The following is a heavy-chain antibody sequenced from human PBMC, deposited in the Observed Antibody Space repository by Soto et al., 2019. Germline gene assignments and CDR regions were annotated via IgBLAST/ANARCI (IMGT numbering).Heavy chain of an antibody. V-gene: IGHV3-30-3*01. D-gene: IGHD1-26*01. Sequence: PGGSLRLSCAASGFTFSSYAMHWVRQAPGKGLEWVAVISYDGSNKYYADSVKGRFTISRDNSKNTLYLQMNSLRAEDTAVYYCAKEGVGATRVGFDYWGQGTLVTVSS. CDR1: GFTFSSYA. CDR3: AKEGVGATRVGFDY. CDR2: ISYDGSNK. J-gene: IGHJ4*02.